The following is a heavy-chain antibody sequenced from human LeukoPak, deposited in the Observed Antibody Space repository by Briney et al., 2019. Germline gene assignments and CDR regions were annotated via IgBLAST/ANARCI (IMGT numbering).Heavy chain of an antibody. CDR2: IIPIFGTA. V-gene: IGHV1-69*13. CDR1: GGTFSSYA. J-gene: IGHJ4*02. Sequence: GASVKVSCKASGGTFSSYAISWVRQAPGQGLEWMGGIIPIFGTANYAQKFQGRVTITADESTSTAYMELSSLRSEDAAVYYCARDYYDSSGVLTDYWGQGTLVTVSS. CDR3: ARDYYDSSGVLTDY. D-gene: IGHD3-22*01.